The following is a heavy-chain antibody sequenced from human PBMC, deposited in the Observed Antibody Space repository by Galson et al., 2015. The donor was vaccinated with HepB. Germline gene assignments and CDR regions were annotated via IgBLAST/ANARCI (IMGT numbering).Heavy chain of an antibody. Sequence: LRLSCAASGFTFSDYYWSWIRQPPGKGLEWIGEINHSGSTNYNPSLKSRVTISVDTSKNQFSLKLSSVTAADTAVYYCARDHSSGWYGGFDYWGQGTLVTVSS. CDR2: INHSGST. CDR1: GFTFSDYY. CDR3: ARDHSSGWYGGFDY. D-gene: IGHD6-19*01. J-gene: IGHJ4*02. V-gene: IGHV4-34*01.